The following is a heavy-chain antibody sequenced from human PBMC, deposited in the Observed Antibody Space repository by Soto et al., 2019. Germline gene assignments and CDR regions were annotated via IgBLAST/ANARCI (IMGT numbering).Heavy chain of an antibody. Sequence: QVQLVQSGAEVKKPGASVKVSCKASGYIFTNSYIHWVRQAPGQGLEWMALLNPNGGSTNYAQNFQGRVTVTRDTSTSTVYMEPTSLTSEDTAVYYCARNLAAGDYWGQGTLVTVSS. J-gene: IGHJ4*02. CDR3: ARNLAAGDY. CDR1: GYIFTNSY. CDR2: LNPNGGST. V-gene: IGHV1-46*01. D-gene: IGHD6-13*01.